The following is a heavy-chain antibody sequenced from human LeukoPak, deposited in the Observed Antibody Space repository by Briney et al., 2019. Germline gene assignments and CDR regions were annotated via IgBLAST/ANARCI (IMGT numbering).Heavy chain of an antibody. D-gene: IGHD5-18*01. Sequence: SETLSLTCAVYGGSFSGYYWSWIRQPPGKGLEWIGEINHSGSTNYNPSLKSRVTISVDTSKNQFSLKLSSVTAADTAVYYCARGANGIQLWSNYYYYGMDVWGQGTTVTVSS. CDR1: GGSFSGYY. CDR3: ARGANGIQLWSNYYYYGMDV. CDR2: INHSGST. J-gene: IGHJ6*02. V-gene: IGHV4-34*01.